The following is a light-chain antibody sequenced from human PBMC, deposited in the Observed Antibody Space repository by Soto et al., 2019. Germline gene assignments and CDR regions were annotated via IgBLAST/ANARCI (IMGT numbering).Light chain of an antibody. J-gene: IGKJ4*01. Sequence: DIPMTQSPSSLSASVGDRVTITCQASQVISNYLNWYQQKPGKAPKLLIYDASNLETGVPSRFSGSGSGTDFTFTISSLHPEDIATYYCQQYDNLPPFTFDGGTKVDIK. CDR2: DAS. V-gene: IGKV1-33*01. CDR3: QQYDNLPPFT. CDR1: QVISNY.